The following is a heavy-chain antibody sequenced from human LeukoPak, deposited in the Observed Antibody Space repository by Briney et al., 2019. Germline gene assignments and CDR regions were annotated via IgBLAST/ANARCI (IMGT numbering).Heavy chain of an antibody. CDR2: ISSSGSTI. CDR1: GFTFSSYE. J-gene: IGHJ3*02. CDR3: ARDFNYGAFDI. Sequence: PGGSLRLSCAASGFTFSSYEMNWVRQAPGKGLEWVSYISSSGSTIYYADSVKGRFTISRDNAKNSLYLQMNSLRAEDTAVYYCARDFNYGAFDIWGQGTMVTVSS. D-gene: IGHD3-16*01. V-gene: IGHV3-48*03.